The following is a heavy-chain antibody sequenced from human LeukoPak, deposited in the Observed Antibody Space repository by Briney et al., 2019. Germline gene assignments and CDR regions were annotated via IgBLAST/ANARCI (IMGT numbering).Heavy chain of an antibody. CDR1: GFTFSSYG. CDR3: AREVAGGYSSSYIDY. Sequence: GGSLRLSCAASGFTFSSYGMHWVRQAPGKGLEWVAVISYDGSNKYYADSVKGRFTISRDNSKNTLYLQMNSLRAEDTAAYYCAREVAGGYSSSYIDYWGQGTLVTVSS. J-gene: IGHJ4*02. D-gene: IGHD6-6*01. V-gene: IGHV3-30*19. CDR2: ISYDGSNK.